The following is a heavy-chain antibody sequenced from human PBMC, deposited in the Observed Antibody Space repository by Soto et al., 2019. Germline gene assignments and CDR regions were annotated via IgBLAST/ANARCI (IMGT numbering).Heavy chain of an antibody. Sequence: SVKVSCKACGFTFTSSAVQWVRQARGQRLEWIGWIVVGSGNTNYAQKFQERVTITRDMSTSTAYMELSSLRSEDTAVYYCAAETHYYYDSSGYLAGWGQGTLVTVSS. J-gene: IGHJ4*02. CDR1: GFTFTSSA. V-gene: IGHV1-58*01. D-gene: IGHD3-22*01. CDR2: IVVGSGNT. CDR3: AAETHYYYDSSGYLAG.